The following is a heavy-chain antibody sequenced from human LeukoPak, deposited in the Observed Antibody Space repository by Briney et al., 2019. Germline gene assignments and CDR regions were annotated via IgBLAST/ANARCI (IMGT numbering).Heavy chain of an antibody. CDR1: GFTFDDYA. Sequence: GGSLRLSCAASGFTFDDYAMHWVRQAPGKGLEWVSLISGDGGSTYYADSVKGRFTISRDNSKNSLYLQMNSLRTENTALYYCAKDVERYFDWLLDLDYWGQGTLVTVSS. V-gene: IGHV3-43*02. J-gene: IGHJ4*02. D-gene: IGHD3-9*01. CDR3: AKDVERYFDWLLDLDY. CDR2: ISGDGGST.